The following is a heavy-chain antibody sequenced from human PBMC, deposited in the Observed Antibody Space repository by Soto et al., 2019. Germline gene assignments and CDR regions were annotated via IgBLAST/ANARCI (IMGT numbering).Heavy chain of an antibody. J-gene: IGHJ3*01. Sequence: GGSLRLSCAASGFTFRNYGMNWVRQAPGKGLEWVSYIGLGSSTKYYADSVEGRFTISRDNAKNTLYLQMNSLRAEDTAVYYCARDQLYYNDISGRPLNAFDVWGQGTMVTVSS. V-gene: IGHV3-48*01. CDR2: IGLGSSTK. CDR3: ARDQLYYNDISGRPLNAFDV. D-gene: IGHD3-22*01. CDR1: GFTFRNYG.